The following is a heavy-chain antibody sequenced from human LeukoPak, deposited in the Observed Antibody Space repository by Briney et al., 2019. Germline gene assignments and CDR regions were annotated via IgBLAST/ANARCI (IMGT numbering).Heavy chain of an antibody. V-gene: IGHV1-69*05. CDR2: IIPIFGTA. J-gene: IGHJ4*02. CDR1: GGTFSSYA. D-gene: IGHD6-6*01. CDR3: ARGDQIEYSSSYYFDY. Sequence: SVTVSCKASGGTFSSYAISWVRQAPGEGLEWMGGIIPIFGTANYAQKFQGRVTITTDESTSTAYMELSSLRSEDTAVYYCARGDQIEYSSSYYFDYWGQGTLVTVSS.